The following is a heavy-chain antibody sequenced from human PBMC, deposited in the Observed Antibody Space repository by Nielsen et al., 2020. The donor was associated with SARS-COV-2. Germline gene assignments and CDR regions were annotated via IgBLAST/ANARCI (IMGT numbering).Heavy chain of an antibody. D-gene: IGHD6-19*01. CDR1: GFTFSTYA. V-gene: IGHV3-23*01. CDR2: ISGNGGST. Sequence: GESLKISCAASGFTFSTYAMSWVRQAPGKGLEWVSAISGNGGSTYYADSVKGRFTISRDNSKNTLYLQMNSLRAEDTAVYYCAKSKGQPGYSNGGYFDYWGQGTLVTVSS. CDR3: AKSKGQPGYSNGGYFDY. J-gene: IGHJ4*02.